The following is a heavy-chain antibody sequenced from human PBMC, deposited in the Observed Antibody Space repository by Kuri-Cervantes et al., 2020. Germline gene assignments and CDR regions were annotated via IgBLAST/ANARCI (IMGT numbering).Heavy chain of an antibody. V-gene: IGHV3-30-3*01. Sequence: GGSLRLSCAASGFTFSSYAMHWVRQAPGKGLEWVAVISYDGSNKYYADSVKGRFTISRDNSKNTLYLQMNSLRAEDTAVYYCARHSSRWGMDVWGQGTTVTVSS. D-gene: IGHD6-13*01. CDR1: GFTFSSYA. CDR3: ARHSSRWGMDV. J-gene: IGHJ6*02. CDR2: ISYDGSNK.